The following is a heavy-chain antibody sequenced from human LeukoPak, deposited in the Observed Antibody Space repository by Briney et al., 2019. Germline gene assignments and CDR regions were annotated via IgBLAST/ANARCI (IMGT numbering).Heavy chain of an antibody. CDR1: GGSISSGDYY. J-gene: IGHJ5*02. CDR2: IYYSGST. V-gene: IGHV4-30-4*08. CDR3: ARVLGLIYNWFDP. Sequence: SETLSLTCTVSGGSISSGDYYWSWIRQPPGKGLEWIGYIYYSGSTYYNPSLKSRVTISVDTSKNQFSLKLSSVTAADTAVYYCARVLGLIYNWFDPWGQGTLVTVSS. D-gene: IGHD3/OR15-3a*01.